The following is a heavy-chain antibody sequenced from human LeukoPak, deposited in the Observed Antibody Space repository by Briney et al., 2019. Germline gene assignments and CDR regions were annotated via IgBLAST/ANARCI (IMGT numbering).Heavy chain of an antibody. D-gene: IGHD5-24*01. V-gene: IGHV3-74*01. CDR3: AKMDVG. Sequence: PGGSLRLSCAASGFTFTSNWMHWVRQAPGKGLVWVSRINGDGSSTSYADSVKGRFTISRDNAKNTVYLQMNSLRAEDTAVYYCAKMDVGWGQGTLVTVSS. CDR1: GFTFTSNW. J-gene: IGHJ4*02. CDR2: INGDGSST.